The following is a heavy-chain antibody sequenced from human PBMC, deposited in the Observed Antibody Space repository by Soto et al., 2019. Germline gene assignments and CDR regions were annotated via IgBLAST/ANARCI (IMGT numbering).Heavy chain of an antibody. Sequence: EVQLVESGGGLVKPGGSLRLSCAASGFTFNSYSMNWVRQAPGKGLEWVSSISASSNYIYYADSVKGRFSISRDNAKKSVFLQMNSLRAEDTAVYYCAREGYNYDIDAFDIWGQGTMVTVSS. V-gene: IGHV3-21*01. J-gene: IGHJ3*02. D-gene: IGHD5-18*01. CDR1: GFTFNSYS. CDR3: AREGYNYDIDAFDI. CDR2: ISASSNYI.